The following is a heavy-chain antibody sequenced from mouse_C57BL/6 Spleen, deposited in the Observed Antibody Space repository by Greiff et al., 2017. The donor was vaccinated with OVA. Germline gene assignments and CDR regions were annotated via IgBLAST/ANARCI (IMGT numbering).Heavy chain of an antibody. D-gene: IGHD1-1*01. Sequence: QVQLQQSGPELVKPGASVKISCKASGYAFSSSWMNWVKQRPGKGLEWIGRIYPGDGDTNYNGKFKGKATLTADKSSSTAYMQLSSLTSEDSAVYFCAREGVTTVVATDDYWGQGTTLTVSS. CDR1: GYAFSSSW. CDR2: IYPGDGDT. CDR3: AREGVTTVVATDDY. V-gene: IGHV1-82*01. J-gene: IGHJ2*01.